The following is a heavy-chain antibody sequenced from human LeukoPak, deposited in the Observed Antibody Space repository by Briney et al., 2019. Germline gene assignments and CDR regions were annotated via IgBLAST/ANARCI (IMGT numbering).Heavy chain of an antibody. V-gene: IGHV4-34*01. D-gene: IGHD2-15*01. CDR3: ARVSRPPRRYCSGGSCYSVGLYYYMDV. Sequence: SETLSLTCAVYGGSFSGYYWSWIRQPPGKGLEWIGEINHSGSTNYNPSLKSRVTISVDASKNQFSLKLSSVTAADTAVYYCARVSRPPRRYCSGGSCYSVGLYYYMDVWGKGTTVTVSS. CDR2: INHSGST. J-gene: IGHJ6*03. CDR1: GGSFSGYY.